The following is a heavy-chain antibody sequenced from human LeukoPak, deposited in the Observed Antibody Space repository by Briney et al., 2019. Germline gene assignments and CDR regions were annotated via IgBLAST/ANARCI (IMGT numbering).Heavy chain of an antibody. J-gene: IGHJ5*02. Sequence: PGGSLRLSCAVSGFIFDDYAMHWVRQAPGKGLEWVSGIRWGRDNLAYAASVKGRFTISRDNSKNTLYLQMNSLRAEDTAVYYCAKDPYYDILTGSNWFDPWGQGTLVTVSS. CDR3: AKDPYYDILTGSNWFDP. V-gene: IGHV3-9*01. CDR1: GFIFDDYA. CDR2: IRWGRDNL. D-gene: IGHD3-9*01.